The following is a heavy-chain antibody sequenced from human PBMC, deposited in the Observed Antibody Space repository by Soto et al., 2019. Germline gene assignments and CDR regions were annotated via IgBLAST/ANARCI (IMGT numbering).Heavy chain of an antibody. CDR1: GVTFSSYA. CDR3: ARGRIQLWYPLDY. V-gene: IGHV1-69*13. Sequence: SVKVSCNASGVTFSSYAISWVRQAPGQGLEWMGGIIPIFGTANYAQKFQGRVTITADESTSTAYMELSSLRSEDTAVYYRARGRIQLWYPLDYWGQGTLVTVSS. CDR2: IIPIFGTA. J-gene: IGHJ4*02. D-gene: IGHD5-18*01.